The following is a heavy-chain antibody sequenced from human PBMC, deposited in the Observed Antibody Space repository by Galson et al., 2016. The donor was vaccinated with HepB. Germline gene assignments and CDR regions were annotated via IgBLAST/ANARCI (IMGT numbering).Heavy chain of an antibody. J-gene: IGHJ3*01. CDR2: FDFHTGWT. V-gene: IGHV3-23*01. D-gene: IGHD2-15*01. CDR3: SKAYSGGSPYRAFDF. Sequence: SLRLSCAASGFSFSTYTMGWVRQAPGKGLEWVSTFDFHTGWTLYADSVKGLFTISRDTSKNTLYLQITSLRVEDTAIYYCSKAYSGGSPYRAFDFRGQGTVVTVSP. CDR1: GFSFSTYT.